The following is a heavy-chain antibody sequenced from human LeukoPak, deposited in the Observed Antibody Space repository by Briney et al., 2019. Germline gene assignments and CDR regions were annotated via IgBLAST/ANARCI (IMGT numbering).Heavy chain of an antibody. D-gene: IGHD3-22*01. Sequence: SETLSLTCTVSGYSISNGYYWGWIRQPPGKGLEWIGSIYHSGSTYYNPSLKSRVTISVDTSKNQFSLNLNSVTAADTAVYYCARRTTYYYDSSGYYAFHIRGQGTMVTVSS. J-gene: IGHJ3*02. CDR3: ARRTTYYYDSSGYYAFHI. CDR2: IYHSGST. V-gene: IGHV4-38-2*02. CDR1: GYSISNGYY.